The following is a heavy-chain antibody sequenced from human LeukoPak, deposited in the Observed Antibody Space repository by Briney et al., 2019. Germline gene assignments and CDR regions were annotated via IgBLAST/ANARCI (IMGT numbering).Heavy chain of an antibody. Sequence: GGSLRLSCAAPGFTFDDYGMSWVRQAPGKGLEWVSGINWNGGSTVYADSVKGRFTISRDNAKNSLYLQMNSLRAEDTALYYCARESATVTTWGSYYYYYMDVWGKGTTVTVSS. D-gene: IGHD4-11*01. J-gene: IGHJ6*03. CDR1: GFTFDDYG. CDR2: INWNGGST. V-gene: IGHV3-20*04. CDR3: ARESATVTTWGSYYYYYMDV.